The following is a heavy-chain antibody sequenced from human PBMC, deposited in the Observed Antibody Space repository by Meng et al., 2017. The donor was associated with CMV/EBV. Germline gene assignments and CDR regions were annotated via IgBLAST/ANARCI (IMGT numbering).Heavy chain of an antibody. CDR1: GFTFSSYW. D-gene: IGHD3-22*01. Sequence: GESLKISCAASGFTFSSYWMHWVRQAPGKGLEWVSVIYSGGSTYYADSVKGRFTISRDNSKNTLYLQMNSLRAEDTAVYYCARESRDYYDSSGYRFDDYWGQGTLVTVSS. CDR3: ARESRDYYDSSGYRFDDY. J-gene: IGHJ4*02. CDR2: IYSGGST. V-gene: IGHV3-66*02.